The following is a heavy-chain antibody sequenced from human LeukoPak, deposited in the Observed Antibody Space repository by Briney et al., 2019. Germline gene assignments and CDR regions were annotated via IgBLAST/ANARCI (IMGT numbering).Heavy chain of an antibody. J-gene: IGHJ6*02. CDR2: IYYSGST. Sequence: SETLSLTCTVSGVSISSSSYYWGWIRQPPGKGLEWIGSIYYSGSTYYNPSLKSRVTISVDTSKNQFSLKLSSVTAADTAVYYCARQKPYPKDYYYGMDVWGQGTTATVSS. CDR3: ARQKPYPKDYYYGMDV. D-gene: IGHD1-14*01. CDR1: GVSISSSSYY. V-gene: IGHV4-39*01.